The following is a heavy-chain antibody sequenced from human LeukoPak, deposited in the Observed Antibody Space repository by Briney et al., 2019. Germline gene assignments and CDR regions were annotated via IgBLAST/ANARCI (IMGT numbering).Heavy chain of an antibody. J-gene: IGHJ5*02. D-gene: IGHD3-22*01. Sequence: SQTLSLTCTVSGGFISGFYWSWIRQPPGKGLEWIGYIYYSGSTNYNPSLKSRVTISVDTSKNQFSLKLYSVTAADTAVYYCARDIDYYDSSGFYCGQLKGWFDPWGQGTLVTVSS. CDR3: ARDIDYYDSSGFYCGQLKGWFDP. CDR2: IYYSGST. V-gene: IGHV4-59*01. CDR1: GGFISGFY.